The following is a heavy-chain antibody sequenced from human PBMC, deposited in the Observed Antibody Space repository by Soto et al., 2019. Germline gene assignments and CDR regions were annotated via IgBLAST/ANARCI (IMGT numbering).Heavy chain of an antibody. D-gene: IGHD3-3*01. CDR1: VFTSSG. V-gene: IGHV1-18*04. CDR2: ISTHNGNT. CDR3: AREGILGLFDAYDI. Sequence: VASVKVSCKASVFTSSGISWVRQAPGQRLEWMGWISTHNGNTIYAQKFQGRVIMTMDTSTTTVYMELRSLRPDDTAVYLCAREGILGLFDAYDIWGQGTMVTVSS. J-gene: IGHJ3*02.